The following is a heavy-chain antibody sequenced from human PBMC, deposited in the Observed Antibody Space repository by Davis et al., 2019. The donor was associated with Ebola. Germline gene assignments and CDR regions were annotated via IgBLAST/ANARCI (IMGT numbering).Heavy chain of an antibody. CDR2: IRSKANSYAT. D-gene: IGHD3-10*01. V-gene: IGHV3-73*01. CDR3: TGSGEVDY. J-gene: IGHJ4*02. Sequence: GESLKISCAASGFTFSGSAIHWVRQASGKGLEWVGRIRSKANSYATAYAASVKGRFTISRDDSKNTAYLQMNSLKTEDTAVYYCTGSGEVDYWGQGTLVTVSS. CDR1: GFTFSGSA.